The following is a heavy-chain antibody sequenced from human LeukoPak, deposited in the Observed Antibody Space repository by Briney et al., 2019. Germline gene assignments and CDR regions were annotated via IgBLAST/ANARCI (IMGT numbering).Heavy chain of an antibody. V-gene: IGHV4-34*01. Sequence: SETLSLTCAVYGVSFSGYYWSWIRQPPGKGLEWIGEINHSGSTNYNPSLKSRVTISVDTSKNQFSLKLSSVTAADTAVYYCARVRNWNYVFDYWGQGTLVTVSS. CDR3: ARVRNWNYVFDY. CDR2: INHSGST. D-gene: IGHD1-7*01. J-gene: IGHJ4*02. CDR1: GVSFSGYY.